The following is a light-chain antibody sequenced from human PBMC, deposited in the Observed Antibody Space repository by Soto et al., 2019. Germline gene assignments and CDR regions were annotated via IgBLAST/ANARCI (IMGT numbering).Light chain of an antibody. J-gene: IGKJ1*01. CDR2: KAS. V-gene: IGKV1-5*03. Sequence: DIQMTQSPSTLSASVGARVTITCRASQSISSWLAWYQQKPGKAPKLLIYKASSLESGVPSRFGGSGSGPEFTLTISSLQPDDFATYYCQQYNSYWTFGQGTKVEIK. CDR3: QQYNSYWT. CDR1: QSISSW.